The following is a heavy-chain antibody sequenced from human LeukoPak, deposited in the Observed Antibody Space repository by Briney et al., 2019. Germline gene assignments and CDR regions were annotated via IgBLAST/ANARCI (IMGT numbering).Heavy chain of an antibody. J-gene: IGHJ4*02. CDR3: ARDFSTHHLPDY. D-gene: IGHD2-2*01. CDR1: GYTFTTYG. Sequence: ASVKVSCKASGYTFTTYGISWVRQAPGQGLEWMGWISAYNGNTNYAQKLQGRVSMTTDPSTSTAYMELRSLRSDDTAVYYCARDFSTHHLPDYWGQGTLVTVSS. CDR2: ISAYNGNT. V-gene: IGHV1-18*01.